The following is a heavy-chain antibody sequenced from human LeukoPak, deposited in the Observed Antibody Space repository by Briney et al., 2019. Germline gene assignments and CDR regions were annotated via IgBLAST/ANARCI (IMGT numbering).Heavy chain of an antibody. V-gene: IGHV3-23*01. CDR2: ISGSGGST. CDR3: AKDQGVVPAAFDSSGYYGSYYFDY. D-gene: IGHD3-22*01. J-gene: IGHJ4*02. Sequence: GGSLRLSCAASGFTFSSYAMSWVRQAPGKGLEWVSAISGSGGSTYYADSVKGRFTISRDNSKNTLYLQMNSLRAEDTAVYYCAKDQGVVPAAFDSSGYYGSYYFDYWGQGTLVTVSS. CDR1: GFTFSSYA.